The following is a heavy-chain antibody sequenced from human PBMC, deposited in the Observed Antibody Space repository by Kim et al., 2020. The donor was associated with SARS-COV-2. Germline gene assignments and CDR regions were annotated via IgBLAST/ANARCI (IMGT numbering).Heavy chain of an antibody. CDR2: ISGNGGST. Sequence: GGSLRLSCAASGFTFSSYAMSWVRQAPGKGLEWVSAISGNGGSTYYADSVKGRFTISRDNSKNTLYLQMNSLRAEDTAVYYCAKDLQQWLVPFYYYGMDVWGQGTTVTVSS. J-gene: IGHJ6*02. CDR1: GFTFSSYA. D-gene: IGHD6-19*01. V-gene: IGHV3-23*01. CDR3: AKDLQQWLVPFYYYGMDV.